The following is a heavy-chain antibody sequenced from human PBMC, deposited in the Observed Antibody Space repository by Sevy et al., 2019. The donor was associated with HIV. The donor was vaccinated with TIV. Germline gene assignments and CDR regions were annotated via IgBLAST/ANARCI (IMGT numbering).Heavy chain of an antibody. CDR2: LSFGCGRI. J-gene: IGHJ4*02. V-gene: IGHV3-23*01. CDR3: AREGCTKPHDY. Sequence: GESLKISCVASGFNFNIYSFSWVRQAPGKGLEWVSTLSFGCGRINYADSVQGRFTISRDDSKKTLYLEMHSLRVEGTAVYYCAREGCTKPHDYWGQGTLVTVSS. D-gene: IGHD2-8*01. CDR1: GFNFNIYS.